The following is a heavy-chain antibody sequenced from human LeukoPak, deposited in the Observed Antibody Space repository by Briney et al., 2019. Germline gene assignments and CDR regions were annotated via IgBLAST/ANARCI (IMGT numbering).Heavy chain of an antibody. D-gene: IGHD3-9*01. CDR3: ARVKLYYDILTGYYHADAFDI. CDR2: ISAYNGNT. CDR1: GYTFTSYG. J-gene: IGHJ3*02. V-gene: IGHV1-18*01. Sequence: ASVKVSCKASGYTFTSYGISWVRQAPGQGLEWMGWISAYNGNTNYAQKLQGRVTMTTDTSTSTAYMEPRSLRSDDTAVYYCARVKLYYDILTGYYHADAFDIWGQGTMVTVS.